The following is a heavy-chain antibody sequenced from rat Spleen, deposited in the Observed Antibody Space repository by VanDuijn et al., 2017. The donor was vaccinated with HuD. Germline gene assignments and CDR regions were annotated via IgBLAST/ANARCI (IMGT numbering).Heavy chain of an antibody. Sequence: QVQLKESGPGLVQPSQTLSLTCTVSGFSLTSYHVHWVRQPPGKGREWMGVMWSDGDTLYNSALKSRLSIRRATSKSQVFLKMNSLQTEDTATYYCAREELSTEEGFFDYWGQGVMVTVSS. CDR2: MWSDGDT. V-gene: IGHV2-32*01. D-gene: IGHD1-11*01. CDR1: GFSLTSYH. CDR3: AREELSTEEGFFDY. J-gene: IGHJ2*01.